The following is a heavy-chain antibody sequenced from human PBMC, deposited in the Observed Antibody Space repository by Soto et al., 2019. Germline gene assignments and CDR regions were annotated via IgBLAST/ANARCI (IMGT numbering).Heavy chain of an antibody. Sequence: SETLSLTCTVSGGSISSYYWCWTRQPAGKGLEWIGRFYPTGKTNYNPSLQSRLTMSADTSRNQFSLNLTSVTAADTAVYYCARCGLHYGMDVWGQGTTVTVSS. J-gene: IGHJ6*02. V-gene: IGHV4-4*07. CDR3: ARCGLHYGMDV. D-gene: IGHD3-16*01. CDR2: FYPTGKT. CDR1: GGSISSYY.